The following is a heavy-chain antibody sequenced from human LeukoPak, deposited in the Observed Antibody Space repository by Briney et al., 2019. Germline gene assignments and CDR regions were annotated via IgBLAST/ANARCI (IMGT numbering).Heavy chain of an antibody. CDR1: GGTFSSYA. CDR2: FDPEDGET. Sequence: ASVKVSCKASGGTFSSYAISWVRQAPGQELEWMGGFDPEDGETIYAQKFQGRVTMTEDTSTDTAYMELSSLRSEDTAVYYCATRRITGTTGMDYWGQGTLVTVSS. J-gene: IGHJ4*02. CDR3: ATRRITGTTGMDY. V-gene: IGHV1-24*01. D-gene: IGHD1-20*01.